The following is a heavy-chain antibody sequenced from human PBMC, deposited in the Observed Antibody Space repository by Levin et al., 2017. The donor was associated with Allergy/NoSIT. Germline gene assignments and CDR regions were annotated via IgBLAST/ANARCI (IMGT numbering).Heavy chain of an antibody. CDR2: IYPGDSDT. J-gene: IGHJ5*02. CDR1: GYIFTSYW. Sequence: PGGSLRLSCKGSGYIFTSYWIGWVRQMPGKGLEWMGIIYPGDSDTRYSPSFQGQVTISADKSISTAYLQWSSLKASDTAMYYCARRGYYGSDWRWFDPWGQGTLVTVSS. D-gene: IGHD3-10*01. CDR3: ARRGYYGSDWRWFDP. V-gene: IGHV5-51*01.